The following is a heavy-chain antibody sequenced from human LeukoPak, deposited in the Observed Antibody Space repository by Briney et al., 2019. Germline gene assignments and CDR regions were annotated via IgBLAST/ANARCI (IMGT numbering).Heavy chain of an antibody. V-gene: IGHV3-23*01. CDR3: AKGGSDYIEIGYFAY. D-gene: IGHD4-11*01. CDR1: GFTFSSDA. CDR2: ISGSGGST. Sequence: GGSLRLSCAAAGFTFSSDAMSWVRQAPGKGLEWVSAISGSGGSTYYADSVKVRFTISKDNSKNTLYLQINGLRAEDTAIYDCAKGGSDYIEIGYFAYWGQGTLVTVSS. J-gene: IGHJ4*02.